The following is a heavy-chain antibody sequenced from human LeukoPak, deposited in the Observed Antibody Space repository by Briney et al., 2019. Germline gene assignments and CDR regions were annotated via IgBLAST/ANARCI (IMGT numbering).Heavy chain of an antibody. Sequence: GGSLRLSCAASGFTFSSYAMSWVRQAPGKGLEWVSTISGSVGSTYYADSVKGRFTISRDNSKNTLYLQMHRLRAEDTAVYYCAKRSYGFSYYFDYWGQGTLVTVSS. CDR2: ISGSVGST. CDR3: AKRSYGFSYYFDY. D-gene: IGHD5-18*01. CDR1: GFTFSSYA. V-gene: IGHV3-23*01. J-gene: IGHJ4*02.